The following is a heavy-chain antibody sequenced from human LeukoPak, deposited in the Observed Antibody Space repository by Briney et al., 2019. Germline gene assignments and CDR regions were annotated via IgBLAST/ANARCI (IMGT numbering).Heavy chain of an antibody. D-gene: IGHD3-3*01. J-gene: IGHJ1*01. V-gene: IGHV7-4-1*02. Sequence: ASVKVSCKASGYTFTSYAMNWVRQAPGQGLEWMGWINTNTGNPTYAQGFTGRFVFSLDTSVSTAYLQISSLKAEDTAVYYCARDHYDFWSGYYTGHPDRYFQHWGQGTLVTVSS. CDR3: ARDHYDFWSGYYTGHPDRYFQH. CDR2: INTNTGNP. CDR1: GYTFTSYA.